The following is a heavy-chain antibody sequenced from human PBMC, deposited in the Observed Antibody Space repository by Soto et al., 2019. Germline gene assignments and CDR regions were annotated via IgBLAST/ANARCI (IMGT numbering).Heavy chain of an antibody. V-gene: IGHV4-31*03. D-gene: IGHD5-18*01. CDR3: AVYSPVRYYFDY. Sequence: LSLTCPVSGGSISSGGYYWSWIRQHPGKGLEWIGYIYYSGSTYYNPSLKSRVTISVDTSKNQFSLKLSSVTAADTAVYYCAVYSPVRYYFDYWGQGTLVTVSS. CDR2: IYYSGST. J-gene: IGHJ4*02. CDR1: GGSISSGGYY.